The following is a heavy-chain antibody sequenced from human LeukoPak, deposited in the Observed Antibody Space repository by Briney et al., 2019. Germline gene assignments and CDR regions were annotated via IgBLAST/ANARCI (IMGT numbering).Heavy chain of an antibody. CDR2: IWHDGSNE. CDR1: GFTFGIHG. CDR3: ARNNWNSRTQRWFYFDN. Sequence: VQPGRSLILSCAASGFTFGIHGMHWVRQAPGKGLEWVAIIWHDGSNEYYEDSVKGRFTISRDNSRNTVYLQMDSLRAEDTAVYYCARNNWNSRTQRWFYFDNWGEGTLVTVSS. J-gene: IGHJ4*02. V-gene: IGHV3-33*01. D-gene: IGHD1-1*01.